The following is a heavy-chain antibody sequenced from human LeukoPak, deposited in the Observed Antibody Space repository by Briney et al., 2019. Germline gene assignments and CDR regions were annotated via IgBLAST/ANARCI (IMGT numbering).Heavy chain of an antibody. CDR1: GGSFRSSSYY. J-gene: IGHJ4*02. CDR2: IYYSGST. CDR3: ARDLLNEGNHLDY. D-gene: IGHD4-23*01. V-gene: IGHV4-39*02. Sequence: SETLSLTCTVSGGSFRSSSYYWGWIRQTPGKGLEWIGCIYYSGSTYYNPSLKSRVTTSVDTSENQFSLKLSSVTAADTAVYYCARDLLNEGNHLDYWGQGTLVTVSS.